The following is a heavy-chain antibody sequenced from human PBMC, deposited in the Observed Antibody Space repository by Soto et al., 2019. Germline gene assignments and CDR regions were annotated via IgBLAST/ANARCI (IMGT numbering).Heavy chain of an antibody. CDR1: GYTFTNYW. Sequence: GESLKISCKGSGYTFTNYWIVWVRQIPGKGLEWMGIIYPGDSDTRYSPSFQGQVTISADRSISTAYLQWSSLKASDTGMYYCARYPTMTDYLFHCMDVWGQGNTVTVSS. CDR3: ARYPTMTDYLFHCMDV. J-gene: IGHJ6*02. V-gene: IGHV5-51*01. CDR2: IYPGDSDT. D-gene: IGHD4-17*01.